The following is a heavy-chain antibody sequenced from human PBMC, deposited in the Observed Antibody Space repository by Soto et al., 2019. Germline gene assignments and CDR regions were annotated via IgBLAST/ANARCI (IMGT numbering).Heavy chain of an antibody. CDR1: GFTFSSYA. V-gene: IGHV3-30-3*01. Sequence: VGSLRLSCAASGFTFSSYAMHWVRQAPGKGLEWVAVISYDGSNKYYADSVKGRFTISRDNSKNTLYLQMNSLRAEDTAVYYCAREGYSYGSHFDYWGQGTLVT. J-gene: IGHJ4*02. CDR2: ISYDGSNK. CDR3: AREGYSYGSHFDY. D-gene: IGHD5-18*01.